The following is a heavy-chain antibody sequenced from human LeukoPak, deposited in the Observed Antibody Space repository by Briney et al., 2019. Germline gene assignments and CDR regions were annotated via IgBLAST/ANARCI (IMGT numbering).Heavy chain of an antibody. Sequence: GGSLRLSCAASGFTFSSYSTNWVRQAPGKGLEWVSSISSSSSYIYYADSVKGRFTISRDNAKNSLYLQMNSLRAEDTAVYYCARDRDVDALDYWGQGTLVTVSS. CDR1: GFTFSSYS. CDR3: ARDRDVDALDY. J-gene: IGHJ4*02. CDR2: ISSSSSYI. D-gene: IGHD3-10*01. V-gene: IGHV3-21*01.